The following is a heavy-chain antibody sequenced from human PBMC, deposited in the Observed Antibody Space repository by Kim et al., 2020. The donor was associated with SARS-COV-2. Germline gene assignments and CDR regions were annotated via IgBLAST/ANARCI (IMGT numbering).Heavy chain of an antibody. CDR3: ARDRRQWLVLTYYYYYMDV. CDR2: TYYRSKWYN. CDR1: GYSVSSNSAA. V-gene: IGHV6-1*01. Sequence: SQTLSLTCAISGYSVSSNSAAWNWIRQSPSRGLEWLGRTYYRSKWYNDYAVSVKSRITINPDTSKNQFSLQLNSVTPEDTAVYYCARDRRQWLVLTYYYYYMDVWGKGTTVTVSS. D-gene: IGHD6-19*01. J-gene: IGHJ6*03.